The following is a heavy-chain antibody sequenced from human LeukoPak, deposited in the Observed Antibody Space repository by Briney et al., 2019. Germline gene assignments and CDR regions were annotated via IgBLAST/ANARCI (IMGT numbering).Heavy chain of an antibody. Sequence: GGSLRLSCGASGFTFSYYSMNWVRQAPGKGLEWVSSISSNSNNIYYADSVKGRFTISRDNAKNSLYLQMSSLRAEDTAVYYCAGEWGYCSGGSCPPDHFDYWGQGTLVTVSS. D-gene: IGHD2-15*01. V-gene: IGHV3-21*01. J-gene: IGHJ4*02. CDR1: GFTFSYYS. CDR3: AGEWGYCSGGSCPPDHFDY. CDR2: ISSNSNNI.